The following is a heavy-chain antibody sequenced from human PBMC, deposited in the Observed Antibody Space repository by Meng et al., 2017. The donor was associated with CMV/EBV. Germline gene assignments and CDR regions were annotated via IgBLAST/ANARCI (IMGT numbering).Heavy chain of an antibody. CDR3: AKVMTTVTTPLGY. CDR1: GYTFTSYA. D-gene: IGHD4-11*01. CDR2: SNAGNGNT. V-gene: IGHV1-3*02. Sequence: ASVKVSCKASGYTFTSYAMHWVRQAPGQRLEWMGWSNAGNGNTKYSQEFQGRVTITRDTSASTAYMELSSLRSEDTAVYYCAKVMTTVTTPLGYWGQGTLVTVSS. J-gene: IGHJ4*02.